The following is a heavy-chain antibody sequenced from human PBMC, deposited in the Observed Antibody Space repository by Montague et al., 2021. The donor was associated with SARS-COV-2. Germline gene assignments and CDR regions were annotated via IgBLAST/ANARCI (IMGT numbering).Heavy chain of an antibody. Sequence: SETLSLTCAVYGGSFSGYYWSWIRQPPGKGLEWIGEINHSGSTNYNLSLKSRVTISVDTSKNQFSLKLSSVTAADTAVYYCARGRYSSSWYGRKNWFDPWGQGTLVTVSS. CDR3: ARGRYSSSWYGRKNWFDP. V-gene: IGHV4-34*01. J-gene: IGHJ5*02. CDR2: INHSGST. CDR1: GGSFSGYY. D-gene: IGHD6-13*01.